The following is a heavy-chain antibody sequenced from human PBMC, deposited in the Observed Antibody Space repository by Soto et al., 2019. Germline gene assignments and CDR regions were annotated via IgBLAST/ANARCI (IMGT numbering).Heavy chain of an antibody. Sequence: ASVKVSCKASGYTFTAYCLNWVRLAPGQGLEWMGWIDPNTGDTKYGQKFQGRVTMTRDTSISTAYMELSSLRSDDTAVYYCARTYYDYVWGTSTAFDYWGQGTLVT. CDR1: GYTFTAYC. CDR2: IDPNTGDT. V-gene: IGHV1-2*02. D-gene: IGHD3-16*01. J-gene: IGHJ4*02. CDR3: ARTYYDYVWGTSTAFDY.